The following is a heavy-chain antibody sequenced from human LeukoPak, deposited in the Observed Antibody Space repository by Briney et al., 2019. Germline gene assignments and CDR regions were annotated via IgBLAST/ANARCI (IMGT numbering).Heavy chain of an antibody. CDR3: ARDRRGYYGSGSYFDY. D-gene: IGHD3-10*01. Sequence: ASVKVSCKASGYTFTSYGISWVRQAPGQGLEWMGWISAYNGNTNYAQKLQGRVTMTTDTSTSTAYMELRSLRSDDTAVYYCARDRRGYYGSGSYFDYWGQGTLVIVSS. CDR2: ISAYNGNT. V-gene: IGHV1-18*01. J-gene: IGHJ4*02. CDR1: GYTFTSYG.